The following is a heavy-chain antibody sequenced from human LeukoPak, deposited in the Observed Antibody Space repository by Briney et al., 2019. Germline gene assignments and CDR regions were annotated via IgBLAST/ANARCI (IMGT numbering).Heavy chain of an antibody. CDR2: INPSGGST. J-gene: IGHJ6*03. CDR3: ARGITMVRTKDYYYYMDV. CDR1: GYTFTSYY. V-gene: IGHV1-46*01. D-gene: IGHD3-10*01. Sequence: GASVKVSCKASGYTFTSYYMHWVRQAPGQGLEWMGIINPSGGSTSYAQKFQGRVTMTRDMSTSTVYMELSSLRSEDTAVYYCARGITMVRTKDYYYYMDVWGKGTTVTISS.